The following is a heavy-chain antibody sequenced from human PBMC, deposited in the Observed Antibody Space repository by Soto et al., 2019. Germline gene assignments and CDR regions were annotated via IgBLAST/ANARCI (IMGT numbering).Heavy chain of an antibody. D-gene: IGHD3-10*01. CDR1: GFTVSSNY. Sequence: PGGSLRLSCAASGFTVSSNYMSWVRQAPGKGLEWVSVIYSGGSTYYADSVKGRFTISRDNSKNTLYLQMNSLRAEDTAGYYCARDLDGSGSYYDYWGQGTLVTVSS. CDR3: ARDLDGSGSYYDY. V-gene: IGHV3-66*01. J-gene: IGHJ4*02. CDR2: IYSGGST.